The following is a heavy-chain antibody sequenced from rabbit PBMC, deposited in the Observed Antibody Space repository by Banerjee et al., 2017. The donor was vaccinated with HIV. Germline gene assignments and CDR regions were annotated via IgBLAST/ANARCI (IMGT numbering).Heavy chain of an antibody. D-gene: IGHD2-1*01. J-gene: IGHJ4*01. V-gene: IGHV1S47*01. CDR1: GFDFSSNV. CDR2: IDNGDGST. CDR3: ARDIRNNGDYSFDL. Sequence: QQQLVESGGGLVQPEGSLTLTCKASGFDFSSNVMCWVRQAPGKRPEWIACIDNGDGSTYYASWVNGRFTISSDNAQKTVDLQMNSLTAADTATYFCARDIRNNGDYSFDLWGPGTLVTDS.